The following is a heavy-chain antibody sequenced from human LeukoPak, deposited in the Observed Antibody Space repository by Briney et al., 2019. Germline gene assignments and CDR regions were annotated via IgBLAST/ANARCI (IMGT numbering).Heavy chain of an antibody. V-gene: IGHV3-73*01. CDR1: GFTFTGSA. Sequence: GGSLKLSCAASGFTFTGSAMHWVRQASGKGLEWVGRIRGKANSYATAFAASVKGRLSMSRDDSKSTAYLQLNSLEPEDTAVYYCATSGDTSLVMGYWGQGTLVTVSS. J-gene: IGHJ4*02. CDR2: IRGKANSYAT. CDR3: ATSGDTSLVMGY. D-gene: IGHD5-18*01.